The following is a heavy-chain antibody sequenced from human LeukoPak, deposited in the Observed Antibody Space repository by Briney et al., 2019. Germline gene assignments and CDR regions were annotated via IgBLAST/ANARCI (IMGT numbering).Heavy chain of an antibody. CDR1: GFTFSSYA. Sequence: PGGSLRLSCSASGFTFSSYAMHWVRQAPGKGLEYVSSISINGGSTYYADSVKGRFTISRDNSKNTLYLQMSSLRADDTAVYHCVKVMARGVIIVSAAFDIWGRGTMVTVSS. CDR3: VKVMARGVIIVSAAFDI. J-gene: IGHJ3*02. CDR2: ISINGGST. V-gene: IGHV3-64D*06. D-gene: IGHD3-10*01.